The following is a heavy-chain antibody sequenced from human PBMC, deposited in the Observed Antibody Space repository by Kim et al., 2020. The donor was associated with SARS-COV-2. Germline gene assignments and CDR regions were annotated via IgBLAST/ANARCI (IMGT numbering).Heavy chain of an antibody. Sequence: TYYADSVKGRFTISRNKCKNTLYLQINSLRAEDTAVYYCARDGGAPYGDNWGQGTLVTVSS. V-gene: IGHV3-66*01. CDR2: T. J-gene: IGHJ4*02. D-gene: IGHD3-16*01. CDR3: ARDGGAPYGDN.